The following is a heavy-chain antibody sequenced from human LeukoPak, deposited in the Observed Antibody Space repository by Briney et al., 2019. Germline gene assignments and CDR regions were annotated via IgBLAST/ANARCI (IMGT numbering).Heavy chain of an antibody. V-gene: IGHV3-11*06. CDR3: ARDYKYAFDN. Sequence: GGSLRLSCAASGFTFTSYAMSWIRQAPGKGLEWISYIGIDSGNTNYADSVKGRFTISGDKAKNSLYLQMNSLRVEDTAVYYCARDYKYAFDNWGQGTLVTVSS. J-gene: IGHJ4*02. D-gene: IGHD5-24*01. CDR1: GFTFTSYA. CDR2: IGIDSGNT.